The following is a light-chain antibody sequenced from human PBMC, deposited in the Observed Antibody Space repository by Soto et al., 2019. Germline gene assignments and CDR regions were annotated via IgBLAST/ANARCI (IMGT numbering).Light chain of an antibody. Sequence: EIVMSQSPATLSVSPGERATLSCRASQSISSNLAWYQQKPGQAPRLLIHSASTRATGLPARFSGSGSGTEFTLTISSLQSEDFAVYYCQQYNNWPETFGQGTKVDIK. CDR3: QQYNNWPET. V-gene: IGKV3-15*01. CDR1: QSISSN. CDR2: SAS. J-gene: IGKJ1*01.